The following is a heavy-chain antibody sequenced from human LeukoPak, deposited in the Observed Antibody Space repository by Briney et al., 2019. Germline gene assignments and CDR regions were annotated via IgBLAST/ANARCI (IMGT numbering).Heavy chain of an antibody. Sequence: SETLSLTCTVSGGSISSSRYYWGWIRQPPGKGLEWIGSIYYSGSTNYNPSLKSRVTISVDTSKNQFSLKLSSVTAADTAVYYCASVGDYGGNGDAFDIWGQGTMVTVSS. D-gene: IGHD4-23*01. CDR2: IYYSGST. CDR1: GGSISSSRYY. V-gene: IGHV4-39*07. CDR3: ASVGDYGGNGDAFDI. J-gene: IGHJ3*02.